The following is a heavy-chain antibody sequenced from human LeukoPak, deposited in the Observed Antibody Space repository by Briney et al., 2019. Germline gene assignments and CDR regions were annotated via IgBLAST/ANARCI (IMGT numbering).Heavy chain of an antibody. CDR2: IYYSGNT. CDR3: ARVIGRRGYDYYMDV. Sequence: PSETLSLTCTVSGDSISSYYWSWIRQPPGKGLEWIGHIYYSGNTNYNPSLRSRVTISVDRSKNQFSLNLSSVSAADTAAFYCARVIGRRGYDYYMDVWGKGTTVTVSS. J-gene: IGHJ6*03. D-gene: IGHD3-10*01. V-gene: IGHV4-59*01. CDR1: GDSISSYY.